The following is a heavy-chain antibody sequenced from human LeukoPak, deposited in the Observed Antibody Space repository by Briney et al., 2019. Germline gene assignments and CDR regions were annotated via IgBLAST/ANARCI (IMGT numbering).Heavy chain of an antibody. CDR3: ARTRTQQPLNFDY. J-gene: IGHJ4*02. CDR2: INPNSGGT. CDR1: GYTLTDHH. Sequence: GASVKVSCKASGYTLTDHHIHWVRQAPGQGLEWMGWINPNSGGTNYAQKFQGRVTMTRDTSISTAYMELSRLRSDDTAVYYCARTRTQQPLNFDYWGQGTLVTVSS. V-gene: IGHV1-2*02. D-gene: IGHD6-13*01.